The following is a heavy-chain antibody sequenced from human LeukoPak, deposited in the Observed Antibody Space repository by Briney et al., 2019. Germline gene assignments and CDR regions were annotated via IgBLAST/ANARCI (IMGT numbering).Heavy chain of an antibody. V-gene: IGHV4-34*01. Sequence: SETLSLTCAVYGGSFSGYYWSWIRQPPGKGLEWIGESNHSGSTNYNPSLKSRVTISVDTSKNQFSLKLSSLTAADTAVYYCARRIGRAAAVQARYYFDYWGQGTLVTVSS. CDR1: GGSFSGYY. CDR2: SNHSGST. CDR3: ARRIGRAAAVQARYYFDY. D-gene: IGHD6-13*01. J-gene: IGHJ4*02.